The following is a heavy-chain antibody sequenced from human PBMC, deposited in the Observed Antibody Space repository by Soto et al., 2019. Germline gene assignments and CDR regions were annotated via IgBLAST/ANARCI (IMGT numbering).Heavy chain of an antibody. D-gene: IGHD3-10*01. J-gene: IGHJ6*02. CDR2: ISAYHDYT. CDR3: ARKGYYSGSGSYSPPRYYGMDV. Sequence: QVQLVQSGAEVKKPGSSVKVSCKASGYTFISYGISWVRQAPGQGLEGMGWISAYHDYTNYAQKRQGRVTMTTDTTTRIDYLEVSSLRSDDTAVYYCARKGYYSGSGSYSPPRYYGMDVWGQGTTVTVSS. CDR1: GYTFISYG. V-gene: IGHV1-18*01.